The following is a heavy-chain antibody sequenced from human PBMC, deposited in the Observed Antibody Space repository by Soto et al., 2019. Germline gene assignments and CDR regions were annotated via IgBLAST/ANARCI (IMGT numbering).Heavy chain of an antibody. CDR2: ISYDGSNK. CDR3: ARDGFITIFGVVIIDYDGMDV. V-gene: IGHV3-30-3*01. D-gene: IGHD3-3*01. J-gene: IGHJ6*02. Sequence: QVQLVESGGGVVQPGRSLRLSCAASGFTFSSYAMHWVRQAPGKGLERVAVISYDGSNKYYADSVKGRFTISRDNSKNTLYLQMNSLRAEDTAVYYCARDGFITIFGVVIIDYDGMDVWGQGTTVTVSS. CDR1: GFTFSSYA.